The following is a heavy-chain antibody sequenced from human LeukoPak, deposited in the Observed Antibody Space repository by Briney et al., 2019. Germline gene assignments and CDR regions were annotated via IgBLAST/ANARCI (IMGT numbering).Heavy chain of an antibody. D-gene: IGHD1-7*01. CDR2: MIPILGIA. CDR1: GGTFSSYT. V-gene: IGHV1-69*02. CDR3: ARTEGGTITGTYYFDY. Sequence: GASVKVSCXASGGTFSSYTISWVRQAPGQRLEWMGRMIPILGIANYAQKFQGRVTITADKSTSTAYMELSSLRSEDTAVYYCARTEGGTITGTYYFDYWGQGTLVTVSS. J-gene: IGHJ4*02.